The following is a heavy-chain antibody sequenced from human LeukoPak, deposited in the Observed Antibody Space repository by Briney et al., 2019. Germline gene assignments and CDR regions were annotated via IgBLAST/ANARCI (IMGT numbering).Heavy chain of an antibody. J-gene: IGHJ4*02. CDR2: MNPNSGNT. V-gene: IGHV1-8*01. CDR3: ARSAATSGGIDY. CDR1: GYTFTSYD. D-gene: IGHD2-15*01. Sequence: ASVKVSCKASGYTFTSYDINWVRQAPGQGLEWMGWMNPNSGNTDYAQKFQGRVTMTRNTSISTAYMELSSLRSEDTAVYYCARSAATSGGIDYWGQGTLVTVSS.